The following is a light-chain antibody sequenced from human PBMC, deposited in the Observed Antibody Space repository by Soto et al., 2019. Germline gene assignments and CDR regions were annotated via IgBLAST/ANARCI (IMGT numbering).Light chain of an antibody. CDR1: XXXVGGYNY. V-gene: IGLV2-14*01. CDR3: SSYTSSSPYV. Sequence: QSALTXPASVSGSPGQSXTXXXTXXXXXVGGYNYVSWYQQHPGKAPKLLIYEVSNRPSGVSNRFSGSKSGNTASLTISGLQAEDEADYYCSSYTSSSPYVFGTGTKVTVL. CDR2: EVS. J-gene: IGLJ1*01.